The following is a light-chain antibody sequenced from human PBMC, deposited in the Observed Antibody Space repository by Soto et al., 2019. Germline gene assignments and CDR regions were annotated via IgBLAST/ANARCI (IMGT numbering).Light chain of an antibody. Sequence: DIQMTHSPSSLSASLGDRVTITCRASQTISGFLNWYQHKPGKAPKLLIYAASSLQGGVPSRFSGSGSGTNFTLTISGLQSEDLATYFCQQSFSTPRTFGQGTKVDI. V-gene: IGKV1-39*01. CDR2: AAS. CDR1: QTISGF. CDR3: QQSFSTPRT. J-gene: IGKJ1*01.